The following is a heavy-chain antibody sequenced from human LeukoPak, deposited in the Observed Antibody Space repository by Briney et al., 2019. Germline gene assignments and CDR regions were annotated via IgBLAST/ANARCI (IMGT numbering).Heavy chain of an antibody. CDR2: LKSKTDGCTT. CDR1: GFTFSNAW. J-gene: IGHJ4*02. CDR3: TTDPSFQLAIGALDY. D-gene: IGHD6-25*01. V-gene: IGHV3-15*01. Sequence: GVTLRLSCAASGFTFSNAWLSWVRQAPGKGLEWVGRLKSKTDGCTTDYDASVQGRFNNSRDHSKNPLYLQMNSLKPEDTAVYYCTTDPSFQLAIGALDYWGQGTLVTVSS.